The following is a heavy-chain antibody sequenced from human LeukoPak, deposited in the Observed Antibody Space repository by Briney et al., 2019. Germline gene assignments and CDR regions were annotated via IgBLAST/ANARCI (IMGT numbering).Heavy chain of an antibody. Sequence: PSETLSLTCTVSGGSISSGDYYWTWIRQPAGKGLEWIGRIYSSGSTNYNPSLKSRITMSVDTSNNQFSLKLSSVTAADTAVYYCARDNYYDRNLDYWGQGTLVTVSS. CDR3: ARDNYYDRNLDY. V-gene: IGHV4-61*02. CDR1: GGSISSGDYY. CDR2: IYSSGST. D-gene: IGHD3-22*01. J-gene: IGHJ4*02.